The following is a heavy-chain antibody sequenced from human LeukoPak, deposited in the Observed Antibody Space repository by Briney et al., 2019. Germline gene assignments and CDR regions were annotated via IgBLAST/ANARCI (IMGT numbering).Heavy chain of an antibody. CDR3: ATDFIAAAGTY. CDR1: GYTFTGYY. V-gene: IGHV1-2*06. Sequence: ASVKVSCKASGYTFTGYYMHWVRQAPGQGLEWMGRINPNSGGTNYAQKFQGRVTMTRDTSISTAYMELSRLRSDDTAVYDCATDFIAAAGTYWGQGTLVTVSS. J-gene: IGHJ4*02. D-gene: IGHD6-13*01. CDR2: INPNSGGT.